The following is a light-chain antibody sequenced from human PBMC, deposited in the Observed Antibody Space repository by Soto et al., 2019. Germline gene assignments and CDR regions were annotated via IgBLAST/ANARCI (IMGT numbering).Light chain of an antibody. J-gene: IGKJ4*01. V-gene: IGKV3-20*01. CDR3: QQYDSSPLT. CDR1: QSVSSSY. Sequence: EIVLTQSPGTLSLSPGERATLSCRASQSVSSSYLAWYQQKPGQAPRLLIYGASSRATGVPDNFSGSGSGTDFTLTISRLEPEDFAVYYCQQYDSSPLTFGGGTKVEIK. CDR2: GAS.